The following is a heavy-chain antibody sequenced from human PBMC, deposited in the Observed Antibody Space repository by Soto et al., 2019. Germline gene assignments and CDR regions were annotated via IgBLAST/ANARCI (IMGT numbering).Heavy chain of an antibody. Sequence: QVQLQESGPGLVKPSGTLSLTCAVSGGSVSSSNWWSWVRQSPGKGLEWIGEIYHSGGTNYNPSFKSRVTMSIDKAKNRFSLKLSSVTAADTAVYYCARDGSGSTLDYWGQGTLVTVSS. V-gene: IGHV4-4*02. CDR2: IYHSGGT. CDR1: GGSVSSSNW. D-gene: IGHD6-19*01. J-gene: IGHJ4*02. CDR3: ARDGSGSTLDY.